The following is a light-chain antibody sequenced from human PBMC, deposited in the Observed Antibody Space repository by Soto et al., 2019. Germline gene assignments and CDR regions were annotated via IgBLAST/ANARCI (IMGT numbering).Light chain of an antibody. CDR1: QNVSTW. V-gene: IGKV1-12*01. Sequence: DIQITQSPSSVSASVGDRVTVTCRASQNVSTWLTWYQQTPGKAPNLLIYGASTLQRGVPSRFSGSGSGTEFTLTISSLQPEDFAIYFCQQGSRFPFTFGPGTKVDT. CDR3: QQGSRFPFT. J-gene: IGKJ3*01. CDR2: GAS.